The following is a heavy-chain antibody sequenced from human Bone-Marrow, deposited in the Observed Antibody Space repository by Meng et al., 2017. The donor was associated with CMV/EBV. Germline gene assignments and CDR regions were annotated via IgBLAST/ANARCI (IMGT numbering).Heavy chain of an antibody. J-gene: IGHJ4*02. Sequence: QVQLVQSGAEVKKPGASVRVSCKASGYTFTGYYLHWVRQAPGQGLEWVGWISAYNGDTNYAQKLQGRVTMTTDTSTNSAYMELRSLRSDDTAVYYCARGPSGSYFRPFDYWGQGTLVTVSS. CDR2: ISAYNGDT. D-gene: IGHD1-26*01. CDR3: ARGPSGSYFRPFDY. V-gene: IGHV1-18*04. CDR1: GYTFTGYY.